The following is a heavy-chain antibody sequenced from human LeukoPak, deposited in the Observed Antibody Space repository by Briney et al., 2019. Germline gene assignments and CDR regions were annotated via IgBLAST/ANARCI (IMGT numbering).Heavy chain of an antibody. J-gene: IGHJ3*02. CDR2: ISYSGST. D-gene: IGHD6-19*01. CDR3: ARTYSIGLSLGVFDI. CDR1: GGSISGSSRSSYY. Sequence: SETLSLTCTVSGGSISGSSRSSYYWGWIRQPPGKGLEWVGGISYSGSTYYNPSLESRVAISVDTSRNQFSLRLSSVTAADTAMYYCARTYSIGLSLGVFDIWGQGTMVTVSS. V-gene: IGHV4-39*01.